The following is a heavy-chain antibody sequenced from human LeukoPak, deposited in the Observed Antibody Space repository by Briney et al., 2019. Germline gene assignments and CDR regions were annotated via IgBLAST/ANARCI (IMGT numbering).Heavy chain of an antibody. D-gene: IGHD6-13*01. J-gene: IGHJ2*01. CDR1: GGSISSYY. Sequence: SETLSLTCTVSGGSISSYYWSWIRQPAGKGLEWIGRIYTSGSTNYNPSLKSRVTMSVDTSNNQFSLKLSSMIAADTAVYYCARVSSSWYQDWYFDLWGRGTLVTVPS. CDR3: ARVSSSWYQDWYFDL. CDR2: IYTSGST. V-gene: IGHV4-4*07.